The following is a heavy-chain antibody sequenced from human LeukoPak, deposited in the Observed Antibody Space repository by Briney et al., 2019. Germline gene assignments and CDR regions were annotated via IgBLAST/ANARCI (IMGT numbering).Heavy chain of an antibody. CDR1: GFTFSSYA. J-gene: IGHJ3*02. D-gene: IGHD3-3*01. CDR3: AKGDDFWSGYYTSDAFDI. CDR2: ISGSGGST. V-gene: IGHV3-23*01. Sequence: GGSLRLSCAASGFTFSSYAMSWVRQAPGKGLEWVSAISGSGGSTYHADSVKGRFTISRDNSKNTLYPQMNSLRAEDTAVYYCAKGDDFWSGYYTSDAFDIWGQGTMVTVSS.